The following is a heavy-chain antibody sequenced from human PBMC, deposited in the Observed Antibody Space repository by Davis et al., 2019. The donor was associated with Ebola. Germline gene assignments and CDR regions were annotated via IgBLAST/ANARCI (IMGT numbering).Heavy chain of an antibody. J-gene: IGHJ6*02. CDR2: VYSGGAT. V-gene: IGHV4-59*02. D-gene: IGHD1-7*01. CDR3: ARDTITGTMYFSYGVDV. Sequence: MPSETLSLTCTVSGVSVTRNFWSWIRQSPGRGLEWIGYVYSGGATLHNPSLKSRVTLSLDTSKNQFSLKLSSVTAADTAVYYCARDTITGTMYFSYGVDVWGQGTTVTVSS. CDR1: GVSVTRNF.